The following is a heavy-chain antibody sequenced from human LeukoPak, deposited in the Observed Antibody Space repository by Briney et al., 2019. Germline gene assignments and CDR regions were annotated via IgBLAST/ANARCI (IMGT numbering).Heavy chain of an antibody. J-gene: IGHJ4*01. CDR2: ISSSGHVT. V-gene: IGHV3-23*01. Sequence: GGSLRLSCAASGFTFTSHSMSWVRQAPGKGLEWVSAISSSGHVTFYADSVKGRFTVSRDQSQNTLFLQMSSLRADDTAVYYCAKHRLPVAGSPSKNPTAYFEDWGHGILVTVSS. CDR3: AKHRLPVAGSPSKNPTAYFED. D-gene: IGHD6-19*01. CDR1: GFTFTSHS.